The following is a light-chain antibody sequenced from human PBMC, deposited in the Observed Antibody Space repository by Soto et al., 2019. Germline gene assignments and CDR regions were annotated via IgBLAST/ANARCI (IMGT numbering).Light chain of an antibody. V-gene: IGKV3-15*01. Sequence: EILMTQSPSTLSASLWERATLTCRASQSVSSILAWYQQKPGQAPKLLIYGASTRATGIPARFSGSGSGTEVSPPISSLLSAEVAAYYCQQQRNRYPITFGQGTRLEIK. J-gene: IGKJ5*01. CDR1: QSVSSI. CDR2: GAS. CDR3: QQQRNRYPIT.